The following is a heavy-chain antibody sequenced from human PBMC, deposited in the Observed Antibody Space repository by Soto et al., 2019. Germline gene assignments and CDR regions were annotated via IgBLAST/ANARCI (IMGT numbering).Heavy chain of an antibody. CDR2: ISGSGGST. J-gene: IGHJ6*03. D-gene: IGHD6-19*01. V-gene: IGHV3-23*01. CDR3: AKDQGVGIAVYYMDV. CDR1: GFTFSSYA. Sequence: HPGGSLRLSCAASGFTFSSYAMSWVRQAPGKGLEWVSAISGSGGSTYYADSVKGRFTISRDNSKNTLYLQMNSLRAEDTAVYYCAKDQGVGIAVYYMDVWGKGTTVTVSS.